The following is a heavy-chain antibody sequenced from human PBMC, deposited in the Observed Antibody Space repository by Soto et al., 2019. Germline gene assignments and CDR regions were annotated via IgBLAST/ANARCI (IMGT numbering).Heavy chain of an antibody. D-gene: IGHD6-13*01. CDR3: ARPRGIAPAVWYFDL. Sequence: QVQLQESGPGLVKPSETLSLTFTVSGGSISSHYWSWIRQPPGRGLEWIGFLYYSGITDSNPSLTSRVTISLYTSKNQLALRLSSVTAADTAVYYCARPRGIAPAVWYFDLWGRGTLVTVSS. J-gene: IGHJ2*01. V-gene: IGHV4-59*08. CDR2: LYYSGIT. CDR1: GGSISSHY.